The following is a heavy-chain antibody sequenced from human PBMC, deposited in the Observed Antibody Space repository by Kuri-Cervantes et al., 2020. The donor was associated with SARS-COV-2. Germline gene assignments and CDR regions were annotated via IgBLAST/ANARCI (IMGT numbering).Heavy chain of an antibody. D-gene: IGHD2-15*01. CDR2: ISAYNGNT. CDR1: GYTFTSYG. V-gene: IGHV1-18*01. Sequence: ASVKVSCKASGYTFTSYGISWVRQAPGQGLEWMGWISAYNGNTNYAQKLQGRVTVTEDTSTDTAYMELSSLRSEDTAVYYCATFPPELHCSGGSCYSGDYWGQGTLVTVSS. CDR3: ATFPPELHCSGGSCYSGDY. J-gene: IGHJ4*02.